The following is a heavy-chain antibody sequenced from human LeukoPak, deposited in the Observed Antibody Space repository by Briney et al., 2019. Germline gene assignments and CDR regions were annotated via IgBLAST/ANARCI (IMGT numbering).Heavy chain of an antibody. CDR1: GYTFTSYY. J-gene: IGHJ4*02. V-gene: IGHV1-46*01. CDR2: INPSGGST. D-gene: IGHD3-22*01. CDR3: ASGNYYDSSGYYKGTVFDY. Sequence: ASVKVSCKASGYTFTSYYMHWVRQAPGQGLEWMGIINPSGGSTSYAQKFQGRVTMTRDMSTSTVYMELSSLRSEDTAVYYRASGNYYDSSGYYKGTVFDYWGQGTLVTVSS.